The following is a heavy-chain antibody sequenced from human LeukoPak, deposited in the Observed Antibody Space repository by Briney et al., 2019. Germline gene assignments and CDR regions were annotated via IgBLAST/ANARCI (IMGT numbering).Heavy chain of an antibody. Sequence: GRSLRLSCAASGFTFSSYGMHWVRQAPGKGLEWVAVIWYDGSNKYYADSVKGRFTISRDNSKNTLYLQMNGLRAEDTAVYYCARDSPPGFGELFPDYWGQGTLVTVSS. V-gene: IGHV3-33*01. CDR2: IWYDGSNK. CDR3: ARDSPPGFGELFPDY. J-gene: IGHJ4*02. D-gene: IGHD3-10*01. CDR1: GFTFSSYG.